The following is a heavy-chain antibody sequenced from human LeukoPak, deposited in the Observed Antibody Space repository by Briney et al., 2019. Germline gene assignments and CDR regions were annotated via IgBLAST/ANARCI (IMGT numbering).Heavy chain of an antibody. V-gene: IGHV4-59*11. CDR1: GGSISSHY. CDR2: IYYSGST. CDR3: ARVAFIAARQGALYYYYMDV. Sequence: SETLSLTCTVSGGSISSHYWSWIRQPPGKGLEWIGYIYYSGSTNYNPSLKSRVTISVDTSKNQFSLKLSSVTAADTAVYYCARVAFIAARQGALYYYYMDVWGKGTTVTVSS. J-gene: IGHJ6*03. D-gene: IGHD6-6*01.